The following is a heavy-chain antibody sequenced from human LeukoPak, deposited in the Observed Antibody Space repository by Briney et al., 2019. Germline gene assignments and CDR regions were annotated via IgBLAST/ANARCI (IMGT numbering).Heavy chain of an antibody. CDR2: IIPIFGTA. V-gene: IGHV1-69*05. CDR3: ARDRSPNIVVVVAATSYWYFDL. J-gene: IGHJ2*01. Sequence: ASVKVSCKASGGTFSSYAISWVRQAPGQGLEWMGRIIPIFGTANYAQKFQGRVTITTDESTSTAYMELSSLRSEDTAVYYYARDRSPNIVVVVAATSYWYFDLWGRGTLVTVSS. D-gene: IGHD2-15*01. CDR1: GGTFSSYA.